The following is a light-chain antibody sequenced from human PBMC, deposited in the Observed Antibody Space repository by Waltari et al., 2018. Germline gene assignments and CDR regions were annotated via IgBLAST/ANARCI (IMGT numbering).Light chain of an antibody. V-gene: IGKV3-15*01. Sequence: EIVMTQSPATLFVSPGERATLSCRASQSISSNLVWFQQKPGQAPRLLIYGASTRATGIPARFSGSGSGTEFTLTISSLQSEDFAVYYCQQYDDWPSWTFGQGTKVEIK. J-gene: IGKJ1*01. CDR3: QQYDDWPSWT. CDR2: GAS. CDR1: QSISSN.